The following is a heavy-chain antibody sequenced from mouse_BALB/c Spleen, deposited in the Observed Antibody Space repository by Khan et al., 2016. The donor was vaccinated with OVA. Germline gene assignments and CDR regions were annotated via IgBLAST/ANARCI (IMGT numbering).Heavy chain of an antibody. CDR2: MWAGGST. Sequence: QVQLKQSGPGLVAPSQSLSITCTVSGFSLTNYGVHWVSQSPGKGLEWLGVMWAGGSTNYNSALMSRLKITKDKSKSQISSKVNNLQNDDTAMYYCASPCVGSPWFAYWGQGTLFTVSA. J-gene: IGHJ3*01. CDR1: GFSLTNYG. D-gene: IGHD1-1*01. V-gene: IGHV2-9*02. CDR3: ASPCVGSPWFAY.